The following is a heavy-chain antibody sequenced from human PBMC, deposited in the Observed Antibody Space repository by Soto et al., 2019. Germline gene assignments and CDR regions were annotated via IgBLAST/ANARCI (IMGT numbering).Heavy chain of an antibody. CDR3: AKDWRWNNLNHGLNV. D-gene: IGHD1-1*01. J-gene: IGHJ6*02. CDR2: ISHDGKKE. Sequence: PGGSLRLSCVASGFSFSNYGMHWVRQAPGKGLEWVATISHDGKKENQADSVKGRFTISRDNSKNTLYLEMNSLRLEDTALYYCAKDWRWNNLNHGLNVWGQGTTVTVSS. V-gene: IGHV3-30*18. CDR1: GFSFSNYG.